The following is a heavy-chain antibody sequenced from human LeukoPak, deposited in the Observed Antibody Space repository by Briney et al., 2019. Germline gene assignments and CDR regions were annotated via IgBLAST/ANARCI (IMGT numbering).Heavy chain of an antibody. CDR2: INPSGDIT. CDR1: GYTSTTYY. Sequence: ASVKVSCKASGYTSTTYYIQWVRQAPGQGLEWMGIINPSGDITIYAQRFQGRVTMTSDMSTSTASMELSGLRSEDTAVYYCATGWVQSPLDYWGQGTLVTVSS. V-gene: IGHV1-46*01. CDR3: ATGWVQSPLDY. J-gene: IGHJ4*02. D-gene: IGHD5-24*01.